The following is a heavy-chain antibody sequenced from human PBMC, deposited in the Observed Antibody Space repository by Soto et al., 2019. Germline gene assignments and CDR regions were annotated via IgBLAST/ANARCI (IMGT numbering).Heavy chain of an antibody. CDR2: IYYSGRT. Sequence: QLQLQESGPGLVKPSETLSLTCTVSGDSISSSTSYWSWIRRPPGKGLEWIGNIYYSGRTYYNPSLKSRVTISVDTSKNQSSLKLSSVTAADTAVYFCARHLAVATDRSIDYWGQGTLVTVSS. V-gene: IGHV4-39*01. CDR3: ARHLAVATDRSIDY. D-gene: IGHD6-19*01. J-gene: IGHJ4*02. CDR1: GDSISSSTSY.